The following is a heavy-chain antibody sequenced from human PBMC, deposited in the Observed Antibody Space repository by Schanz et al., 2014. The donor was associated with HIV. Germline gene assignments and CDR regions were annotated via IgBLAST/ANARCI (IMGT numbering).Heavy chain of an antibody. Sequence: QVQLVESGGGVVQPGRSLRLSCAASGFNFRTYGMHWVRQAPGKGLEWVADIRYDGSDKYYADSVKGRFTISRDNSKNTLYLQMNSLRVEDTAVYYCANEEVPNDYWGQGTLVTVSS. V-gene: IGHV3-33*06. J-gene: IGHJ4*02. CDR1: GFNFRTYG. CDR3: ANEEVPNDY. CDR2: IRYDGSDK.